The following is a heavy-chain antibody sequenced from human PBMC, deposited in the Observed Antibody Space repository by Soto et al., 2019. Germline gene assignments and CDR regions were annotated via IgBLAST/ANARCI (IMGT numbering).Heavy chain of an antibody. CDR2: ILYDGGNK. D-gene: IGHD1-1*01. Sequence: LRLSCAASGFTFSNYGKHWVRQTPAKGLGWVALILYDGGNKYYAGSVKGRFTISRDNSKNTLYLQVSCLRAEDTAVYYCARRRDANNFYFYYGMDVWGQGTSVTVSS. CDR3: ARRRDANNFYFYYGMDV. CDR1: GFTFSNYG. V-gene: IGHV3-30*03. J-gene: IGHJ6*02.